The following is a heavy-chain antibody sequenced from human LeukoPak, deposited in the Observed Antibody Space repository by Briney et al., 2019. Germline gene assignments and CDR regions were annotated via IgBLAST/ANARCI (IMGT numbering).Heavy chain of an antibody. CDR3: AKDRGRRGDWYFDL. V-gene: IGHV3-30*18. CDR1: GFTFSSYG. D-gene: IGHD3-16*01. CDR2: ISYDGSNK. Sequence: PGGSLRLSCAASGFTFSSYGMHWVRQAPGKGLEWVAVISYDGSNKYYADSVKGRFTISRDNSKNTPYLQMNSLRAEDTAVYYCAKDRGRRGDWYFDLWGRGTLVTVSS. J-gene: IGHJ2*01.